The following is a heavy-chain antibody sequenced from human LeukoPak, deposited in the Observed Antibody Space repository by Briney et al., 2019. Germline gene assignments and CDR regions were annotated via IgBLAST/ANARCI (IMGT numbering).Heavy chain of an antibody. CDR3: VRGAGATISYSHYYMDV. CDR1: GYTFTSYD. CDR2: MNPNSGNT. D-gene: IGHD1-26*01. Sequence: ASVKVSCRASGYTFTSYDINWVRQATGQGPEWVGWMNPNSGNTGYAQKFQGRVTITRNTSISTAYMELSSLRSEDTAVYYCVRGAGATISYSHYYMDVWGKGTTVTVSS. J-gene: IGHJ6*03. V-gene: IGHV1-8*03.